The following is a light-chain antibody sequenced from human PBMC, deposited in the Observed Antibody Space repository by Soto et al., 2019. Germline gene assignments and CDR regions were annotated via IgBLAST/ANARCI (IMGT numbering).Light chain of an antibody. J-gene: IGKJ1*01. CDR3: QQCGSSPWT. CDR2: GAS. CDR1: QSVSRTY. V-gene: IGKV3-20*01. Sequence: EIVLTQSPGTLSLSPGERAPLSCRASQSVSRTYLAWYQQKPGQAPRLLIYGASSRATGIPDRFSGGGSGTDFTLTISRVELEDFAVYYCQQCGSSPWTFGQGTKV.